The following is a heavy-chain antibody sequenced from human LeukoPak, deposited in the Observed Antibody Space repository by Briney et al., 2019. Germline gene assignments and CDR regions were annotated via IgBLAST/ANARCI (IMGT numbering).Heavy chain of an antibody. CDR1: GFTVSSNY. Sequence: GGSLRLSCAASGFTVSSNYMSWVRQAPGKGLEWVSVIYSGGSTYYADSVKGRFTISRDNSKNTLYLQMNSLRAEDTAVYYCAKDQSRYYYGSRAMDVWGQGTTVTVSS. CDR3: AKDQSRYYYGSRAMDV. D-gene: IGHD3-10*01. CDR2: IYSGGST. J-gene: IGHJ6*02. V-gene: IGHV3-53*05.